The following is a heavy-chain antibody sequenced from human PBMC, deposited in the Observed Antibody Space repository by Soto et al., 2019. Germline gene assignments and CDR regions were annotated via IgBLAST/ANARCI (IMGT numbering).Heavy chain of an antibody. CDR3: ARDLDCSSNSCYPTTVTPQRDDGIDV. CDR1: GYTFTSYY. J-gene: IGHJ6*02. CDR2: INPSGGST. V-gene: IGHV1-46*01. D-gene: IGHD2-2*01. Sequence: ASVKVSCKASGYTFTSYYMHWVRQAPGQGLEWMGIINPSGGSTSYAQKFQGRVTMARDTSTSTVYMELSSLRSEDTAVYYCARDLDCSSNSCYPTTVTPQRDDGIDVWRHGTTVTVPS.